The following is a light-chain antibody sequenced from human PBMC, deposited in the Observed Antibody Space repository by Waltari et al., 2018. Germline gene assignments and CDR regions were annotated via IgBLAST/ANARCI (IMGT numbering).Light chain of an antibody. Sequence: EIVLTQSPATLSLSPGERATLSCRASQSVSSYLAWSQQKPGQAPRLLLYDASNRATGIPARFSGSGSGTDFTLTISSLEPEDFAVYYCQQRSNWPPFGGGTKVEIK. CDR3: QQRSNWPP. CDR1: QSVSSY. V-gene: IGKV3-11*01. CDR2: DAS. J-gene: IGKJ4*01.